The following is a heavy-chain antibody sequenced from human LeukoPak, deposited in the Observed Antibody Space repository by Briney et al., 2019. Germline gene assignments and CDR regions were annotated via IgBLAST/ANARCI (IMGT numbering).Heavy chain of an antibody. CDR3: ASGYSYGYNWFDP. D-gene: IGHD5-18*01. J-gene: IGHJ5*02. CDR1: GFTFSSYS. CDR2: ISSSSSYI. Sequence: PGGSLRLSCAASGFTFSSYSMNWVRQAPGKGLGWVSSISSSSSYIYYADSVKGRFTISRDNAKNSLYLQMNSLRAEDTAVYYCASGYSYGYNWFDPWGQGTLVTVSS. V-gene: IGHV3-21*01.